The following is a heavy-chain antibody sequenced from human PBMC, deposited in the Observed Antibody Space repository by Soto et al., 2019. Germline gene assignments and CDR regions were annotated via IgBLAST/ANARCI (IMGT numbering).Heavy chain of an antibody. D-gene: IGHD3-22*01. CDR3: ARDIGAMIVVVIMDY. J-gene: IGHJ4*02. Sequence: GGSLRLSCAASGFTFSSYAMHWVRQAPGKGLEWVAVISHDGSNKYYADSVKGRFTISRDNSKNTLYLQMNSLRAEDTAVYYCARDIGAMIVVVIMDYWGQGTLVTVSS. CDR1: GFTFSSYA. CDR2: ISHDGSNK. V-gene: IGHV3-30-3*01.